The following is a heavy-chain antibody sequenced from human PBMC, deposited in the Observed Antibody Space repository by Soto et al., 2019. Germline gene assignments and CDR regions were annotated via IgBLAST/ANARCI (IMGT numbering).Heavy chain of an antibody. Sequence: SLRLSCAASGFTFSNFAMHWVRQAPGRGLEWVAVISHEGSTEYYTDSVKGRFSISRDNSKNTLYLEMTSLRVEDSALYRCVRVMFRLSQLSLYSIANGDFHHWGQGTSVTVS. CDR3: VRVMFRLSQLSLYSIANGDFHH. CDR1: GFTFSNFA. CDR2: ISHEGSTE. D-gene: IGHD3-10*01. V-gene: IGHV3-30-3*01. J-gene: IGHJ4*02.